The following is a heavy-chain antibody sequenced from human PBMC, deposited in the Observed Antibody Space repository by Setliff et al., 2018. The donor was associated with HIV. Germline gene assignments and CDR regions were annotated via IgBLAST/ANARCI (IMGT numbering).Heavy chain of an antibody. CDR2: IYYSETT. V-gene: IGHV4-31*03. D-gene: IGHD2-21*02. CDR1: GVSMTSGGYY. Sequence: KTSETLSLTCTVSGVSMTSGGYYWSWIRQLPGKGLEWIGYIYYSETTYYNPSLSSRVTISEDSSMNQFSLKLTSVTAADTAVYYCARVREISDVRLSAFDIWGQGTMVTVSS. CDR3: ARVREISDVRLSAFDI. J-gene: IGHJ3*02.